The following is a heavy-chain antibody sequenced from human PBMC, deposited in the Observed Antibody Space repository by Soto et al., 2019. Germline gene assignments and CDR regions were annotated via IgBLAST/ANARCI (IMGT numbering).Heavy chain of an antibody. CDR1: GDSIGNSQ. CDR2: TFSRGSA. J-gene: IGHJ6*02. CDR3: ANSAGHPEDLFYYNGMEV. D-gene: IGHD2-15*01. Sequence: PSETLSRTCTVSGDSIGNSQWSWIRQPPGKGLEWIGLTFSRGSATYNPSLKSRVTISVDTSKSQFYLRLISVTAADTAVYYCANSAGHPEDLFYYNGMEVWGLGTTVTVSS. V-gene: IGHV4-4*09.